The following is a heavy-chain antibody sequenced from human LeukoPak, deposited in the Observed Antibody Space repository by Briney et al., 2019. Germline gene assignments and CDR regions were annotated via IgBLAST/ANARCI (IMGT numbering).Heavy chain of an antibody. Sequence: GSSVKVSCKASGGTFSSYAISWVRQAPGQGLEGMGGIIPIFGTANYAQKFQGRVTITADKSTSTAYMELSSLRSEDTAVYYCASHPTDYYDSSGWAFDIWGQGTMVTVSS. CDR3: ASHPTDYYDSSGWAFDI. CDR1: GGTFSSYA. CDR2: IIPIFGTA. V-gene: IGHV1-69*06. J-gene: IGHJ3*02. D-gene: IGHD3-22*01.